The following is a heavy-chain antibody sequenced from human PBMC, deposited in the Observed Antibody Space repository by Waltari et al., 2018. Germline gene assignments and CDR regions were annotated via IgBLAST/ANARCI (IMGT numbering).Heavy chain of an antibody. CDR3: ARGSGVDY. CDR1: FSTFV. J-gene: IGHJ4*02. Sequence: FSTFVLNWVRQAPGKGLEWVSSISDGGGIINYADSVKVRFTISRDNFKNTVYLQMKSLRAEDTALYYCARGSGVDYWGQGTLGTISS. V-gene: IGHV3-23*01. D-gene: IGHD7-27*01. CDR2: ISDGGGII.